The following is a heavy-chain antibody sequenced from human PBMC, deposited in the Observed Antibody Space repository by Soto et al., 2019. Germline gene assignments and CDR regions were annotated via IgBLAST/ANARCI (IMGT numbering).Heavy chain of an antibody. CDR2: IYSGGST. D-gene: IGHD4-17*01. CDR1: GFTGSSNY. CDR3: ARKLVGDYRSYYYCMDV. V-gene: IGHV3-66*01. Sequence: PGGSLRLSCAASGFTGSSNYMSWVRQAPGKGLEWVSVIYSGGSTYYADSVKGRFTISRDNSKNTLYLQMNSLRAEDTAVYYCARKLVGDYRSYYYCMDVWGKGTTVTLSS. J-gene: IGHJ6*03.